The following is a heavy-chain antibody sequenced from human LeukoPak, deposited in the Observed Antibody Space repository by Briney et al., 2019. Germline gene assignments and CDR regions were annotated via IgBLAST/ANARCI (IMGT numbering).Heavy chain of an antibody. CDR3: AKNVNGGNWYYFDY. J-gene: IGHJ4*02. D-gene: IGHD1-20*01. CDR1: GFTFNNYA. Sequence: PGGSLRLSCAASGFTFNNYAMGWVRQAPGKGLEWVSAISHDSGYTYFADTFKGRFTISRDNSKNTLYLEMNSLRAEDTAVYYCAKNVNGGNWYYFDYWGQGNLVTVSS. V-gene: IGHV3-23*01. CDR2: ISHDSGYT.